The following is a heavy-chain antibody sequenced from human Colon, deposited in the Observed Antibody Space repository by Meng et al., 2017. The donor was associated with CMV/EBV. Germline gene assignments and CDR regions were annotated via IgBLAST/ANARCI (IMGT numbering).Heavy chain of an antibody. CDR1: GFSLSESG. V-gene: IGHV3-30*02. CDR3: SNGLLGVQGH. Sequence: QVQLVEAGGGVAQPGGSLRLSCGASGFSLSESGIHWLRQAPGKGLEWVSFIDTTNHYYADSVKGRFTISRDDSKRMVYLQMNNLKTEDTAMYFCSNGLLGVQGHWGQGTLVTVSS. D-gene: IGHD3-3*01. J-gene: IGHJ4*02. CDR2: IDTTNH.